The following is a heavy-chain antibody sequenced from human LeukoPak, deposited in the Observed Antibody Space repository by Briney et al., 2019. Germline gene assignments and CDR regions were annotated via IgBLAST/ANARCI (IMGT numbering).Heavy chain of an antibody. CDR3: ARLQTYYYYMDV. J-gene: IGHJ6*03. V-gene: IGHV1-46*01. CDR1: GYTFINNW. Sequence: ASVKVSCKASGYTFINNWMDWVRQAPGRGLEWIGLINPIGTGTLYAQKFQGRVTMTRDMSTSTDYMELSSLRSEDTAVYYCARLQTYYYYMDVWGKGTTVTVSS. CDR2: INPIGTGT.